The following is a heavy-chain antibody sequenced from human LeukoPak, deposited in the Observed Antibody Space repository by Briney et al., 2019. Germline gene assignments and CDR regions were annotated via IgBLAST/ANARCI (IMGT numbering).Heavy chain of an antibody. CDR3: AKLPDSGSYYYFDY. Sequence: GGSLRLSCAASGFTFSSYAMGWVRQAPGKGLEWVSDISSSVGSTYYADSVKGRFTISRDNSKNTLDLQMNNLRAEDTAVYYCAKLPDSGSYYYFDYWGQGTLVTVSS. D-gene: IGHD1-26*01. J-gene: IGHJ4*02. V-gene: IGHV3-23*01. CDR2: ISSSVGST. CDR1: GFTFSSYA.